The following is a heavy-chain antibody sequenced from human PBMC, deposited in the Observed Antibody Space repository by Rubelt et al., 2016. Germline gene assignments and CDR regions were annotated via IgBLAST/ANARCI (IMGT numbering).Heavy chain of an antibody. CDR3: ARDRDGWQWLAPSLPDAFDI. V-gene: IGHV1-69*04. D-gene: IGHD6-19*01. Sequence: LVQSGAEVKKPGSPVKVSCKASGGTFSSYAISWVRQAPGQGLEWMGRIIPILGIANYAQKFQGRVTITADKSTSTAYMELSSLRSEDTAVYYCARDRDGWQWLAPSLPDAFDIWGQGTMVTVSS. CDR2: IIPILGIA. CDR1: GGTFSSYA. J-gene: IGHJ3*02.